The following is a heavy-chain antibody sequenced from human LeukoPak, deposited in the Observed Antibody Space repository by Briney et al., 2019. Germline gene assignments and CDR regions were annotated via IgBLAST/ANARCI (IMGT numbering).Heavy chain of an antibody. D-gene: IGHD1-1*01. CDR1: GGSISSSSYY. V-gene: IGHV4-39*07. CDR2: IYHSGNI. Sequence: SETLSLTCTVSGGSISSSSYYWGWIRQPPGKGLEWIGSIYHSGNIYYNPFLKSRVTISVDTSKNQFSLKLSSVTAADTAVYYCARAGTGTTFGGDYYYYMDVWGKGTTVTVSS. J-gene: IGHJ6*03. CDR3: ARAGTGTTFGGDYYYYMDV.